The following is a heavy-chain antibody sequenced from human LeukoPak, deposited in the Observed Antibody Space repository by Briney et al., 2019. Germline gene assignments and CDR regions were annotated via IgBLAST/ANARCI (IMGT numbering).Heavy chain of an antibody. CDR3: AKGMVRGVTIPYDY. CDR1: GFTFSSYG. D-gene: IGHD3-10*01. Sequence: GRSLRLSCAASGFTFSSYGMHWVRQAPGKGLEWVAVISYDGSNKYYADSVKGRFTISRDNSKNTLYLQMNSLRAEDTAVYYCAKGMVRGVTIPYDYWGQGTLVTVSS. J-gene: IGHJ4*02. V-gene: IGHV3-30*18. CDR2: ISYDGSNK.